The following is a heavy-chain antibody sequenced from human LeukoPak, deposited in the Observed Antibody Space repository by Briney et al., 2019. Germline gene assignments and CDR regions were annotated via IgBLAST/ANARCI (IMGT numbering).Heavy chain of an antibody. CDR3: ARLQGTVAATEFDY. D-gene: IGHD2-15*01. Sequence: PGESLRLSCAASGFPFSSYAMSWVRQAPGKGLEWVSIIYSGGSTFYADSVKGRFTISRDNAKNSLYLQMNSLRAEDTAVYYCARLQGTVAATEFDYWGQGTLVTVSS. J-gene: IGHJ4*02. V-gene: IGHV3-23*03. CDR2: IYSGGST. CDR1: GFPFSSYA.